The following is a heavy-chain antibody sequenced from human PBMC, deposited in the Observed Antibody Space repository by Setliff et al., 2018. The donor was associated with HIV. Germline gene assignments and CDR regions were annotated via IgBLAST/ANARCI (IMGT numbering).Heavy chain of an antibody. CDR1: GFAFDDYT. Sequence: GESLKISCAASGFAFDDYTMHWVRQAPGKGLEWVAIISWDGGSTYYADSVEGRFTISRDNSKNSLYLQMNSLRTEDTALYYCVKDRTIFGVVLAYFDYWVQGTLVTVSS. V-gene: IGHV3-43*01. D-gene: IGHD3-3*01. J-gene: IGHJ4*02. CDR3: VKDRTIFGVVLAYFDY. CDR2: ISWDGGST.